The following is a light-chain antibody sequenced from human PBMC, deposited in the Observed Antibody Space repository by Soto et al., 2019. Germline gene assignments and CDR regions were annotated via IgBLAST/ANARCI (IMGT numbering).Light chain of an antibody. V-gene: IGKV3-20*01. CDR3: QQYGDSPYT. CDR2: DAS. J-gene: IGKJ2*01. CDR1: QSVRSRY. Sequence: EFVVTQSPGTLSLSLGERATLSCRTSQSVRSRYLAWYQQKPGQAPTLLIYDASSRPGGIPDRFIGSGSGTDFTLTISRLEPEDVAVYCCQQYGDSPYTFGQGTKLEIK.